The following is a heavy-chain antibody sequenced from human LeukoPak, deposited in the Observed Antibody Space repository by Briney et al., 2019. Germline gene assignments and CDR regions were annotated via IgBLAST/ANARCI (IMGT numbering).Heavy chain of an antibody. D-gene: IGHD6-6*01. CDR2: IFYSGSA. Sequence: SETLSLTCTVSGGSVSSGSYSWSWIRQPPGKGLEWIGYIFYSGSANYNPSLKSRVTISVDTSKNQFSLKLTPVTAADTAVYYCAASSSTDWFDPWGQGALVTVSS. V-gene: IGHV4-61*01. CDR3: AASSSTDWFDP. CDR1: GGSVSSGSYS. J-gene: IGHJ5*02.